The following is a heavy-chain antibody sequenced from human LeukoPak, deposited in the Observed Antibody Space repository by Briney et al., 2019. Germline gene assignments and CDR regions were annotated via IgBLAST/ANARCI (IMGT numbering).Heavy chain of an antibody. Sequence: SETLSLTCTVSGGSISSSSYYWVGIRQPPGKGLEWIGSIHFIGTTYYNPSLKSRVTISVDTSKNQFSLKLSSVTAADTAVYYCARGLYYYYYMDVWGKGTTVTVSS. D-gene: IGHD3-22*01. CDR1: GGSISSSSYY. CDR3: ARGLYYYYYMDV. V-gene: IGHV4-39*07. CDR2: IHFIGTT. J-gene: IGHJ6*03.